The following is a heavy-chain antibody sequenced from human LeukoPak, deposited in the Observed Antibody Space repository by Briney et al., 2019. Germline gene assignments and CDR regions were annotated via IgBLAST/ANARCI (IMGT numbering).Heavy chain of an antibody. Sequence: GVSLTLSCAASGFTLSSYNMNWVRQAQGKGLDWVSFISSSGSSITYADSVKGRFTISRDNVKNSLYLQMNSLRAEDTAVYYCVRRKANSDGEFDFWGQGTLVTVSS. CDR1: GFTLSSYN. J-gene: IGHJ5*01. D-gene: IGHD3-10*01. V-gene: IGHV3-21*01. CDR3: VRRKANSDGEFDF. CDR2: ISSSGSSI.